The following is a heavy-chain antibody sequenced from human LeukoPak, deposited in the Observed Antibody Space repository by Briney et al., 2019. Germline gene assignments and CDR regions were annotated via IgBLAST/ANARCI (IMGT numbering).Heavy chain of an antibody. CDR1: GGSISRSSNY. D-gene: IGHD3-22*01. J-gene: IGHJ3*02. CDR3: ATSSRDYHDSSGHQDAFDI. CDR2: IYYSGST. V-gene: IGHV4-39*01. Sequence: SETLSLTCTVSGGSISRSSNYWALIRQPPGKGLEWIGSIYYSGSTYKNLSLKSRVTISVDTSKNQFSLKLSSVTAADTAVYFCATSSRDYHDSSGHQDAFDIWGQGTMVTVSS.